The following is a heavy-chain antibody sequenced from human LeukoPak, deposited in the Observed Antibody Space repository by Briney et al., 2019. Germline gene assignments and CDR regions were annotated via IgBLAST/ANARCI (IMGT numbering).Heavy chain of an antibody. J-gene: IGHJ4*02. CDR3: AKVGSSGWLPDDY. D-gene: IGHD6-19*01. V-gene: IGHV3-30*02. CDR1: GFSFSTYD. Sequence: GGSLRLSCAASGFSFSTYDMHWARQAPGKGLDWVAFIRYDGSNKYYADSVKGRFTISRDNSKNTLYLQMNSLRAEDTAVYYCAKVGSSGWLPDDYWGQGTLVTVSS. CDR2: IRYDGSNK.